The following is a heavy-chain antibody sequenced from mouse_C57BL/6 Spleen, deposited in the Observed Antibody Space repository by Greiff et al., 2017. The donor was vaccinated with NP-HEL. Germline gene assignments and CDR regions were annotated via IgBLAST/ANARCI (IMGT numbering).Heavy chain of an antibody. CDR3: ARGARLPYYFDY. CDR2: IYPRSGNT. Sequence: QVQLQQSGAELARPGASVKLSCKASGYTFTSYGISWVKQRTGQGLEWIGEIYPRSGNTYYNEKFKGKATLTADKSSSTAYMELRSLTSEDSAVYFCARGARLPYYFDYWGQGTTLTVSS. CDR1: GYTFTSYG. D-gene: IGHD2-4*01. V-gene: IGHV1-81*01. J-gene: IGHJ2*01.